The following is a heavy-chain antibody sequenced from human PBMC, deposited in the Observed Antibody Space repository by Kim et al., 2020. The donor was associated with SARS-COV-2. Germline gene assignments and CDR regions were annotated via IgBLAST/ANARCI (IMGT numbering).Heavy chain of an antibody. J-gene: IGHJ4*01. D-gene: IGHD3-10*01. CDR2: ISSDGTQK. CDR3: ATYWAAFSSGTYVFDF. CDR1: GFAFSDSP. Sequence: GGSLRLSCATSGFAFSDSPLHWVRQSPGTGLEWVALISSDGTQKNYANSVRGRFTISRDISKRTLFLQMNSLRPEDTAGYYCATYWAAFSSGTYVFDFWG. V-gene: IGHV3-30*04.